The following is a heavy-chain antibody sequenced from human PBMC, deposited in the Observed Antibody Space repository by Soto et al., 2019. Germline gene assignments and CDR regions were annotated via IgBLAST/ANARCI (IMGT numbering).Heavy chain of an antibody. CDR2: LLHGGTT. J-gene: IGHJ3*01. CDR3: AYSTGWYRHDV. V-gene: IGHV4-4*02. CDR1: GDSISSPKW. Sequence: QVQLQESGPGLVKPSGTLSLTCAVSGDSISSPKWWTWLRQPPGKGLEWIGDLLHGGTTNYNPSLKSRVTVSVDTSQNQFSLNLTSVTAEDTAIYYCAYSTGWYRHDVWGQGTSVTVSS. D-gene: IGHD6-19*01.